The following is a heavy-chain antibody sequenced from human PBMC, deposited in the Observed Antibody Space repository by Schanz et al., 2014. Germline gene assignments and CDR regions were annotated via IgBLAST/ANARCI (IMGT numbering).Heavy chain of an antibody. D-gene: IGHD3-10*01. Sequence: EVQLVESGGGLVQPGGSLRLSCAASGFTFSSYWMHWVRQAPGKGLVWISRINSDGSSASYADSVKGRFTISRDNAKNTLYLQMNSVRAEDSAVYSCTRGSGSRSYGWYYDSWGQGTLVTVSS. CDR1: GFTFSSYW. V-gene: IGHV3-74*01. CDR2: INSDGSSA. CDR3: TRGSGSRSYGWYYDS. J-gene: IGHJ4*02.